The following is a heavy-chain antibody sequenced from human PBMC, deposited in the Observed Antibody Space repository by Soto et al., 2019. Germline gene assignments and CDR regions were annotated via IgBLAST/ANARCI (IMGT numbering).Heavy chain of an antibody. V-gene: IGHV3-23*01. CDR3: AKDPTSYDSSAQFDS. J-gene: IGHJ4*02. CDR1: GFSFNIFA. Sequence: PGGSLRLSCAASGFSFNIFAMNWVRQAPGQGLEWVSGISGGGGSTYYADSVKGRFTISRDNSNNTLYLQMNSLRAGDTAVYYCAKDPTSYDSSAQFDSWGQGTLVTVSS. D-gene: IGHD3-22*01. CDR2: ISGGGGST.